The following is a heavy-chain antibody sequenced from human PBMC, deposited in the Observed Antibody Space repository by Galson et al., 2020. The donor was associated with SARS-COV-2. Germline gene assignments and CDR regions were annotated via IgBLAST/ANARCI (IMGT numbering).Heavy chain of an antibody. CDR1: GYTFTSYY. CDR2: INPSGGST. J-gene: IGHJ6*02. CDR3: ARAGQLTTVTTSAEYYYYYYGRDG. D-gene: IGHD4-17*01. V-gene: IGHV1-46*03. Sequence: ASVKVSCKASGYTFTSYYMHWVRQAPGQGLEWMGIINPSGGSTSYAQKFQGRVTMTRATSTSTVYMELSSLRSEDTAVYYCARAGQLTTVTTSAEYYYYYYGRDGWGQGTTVTVSS.